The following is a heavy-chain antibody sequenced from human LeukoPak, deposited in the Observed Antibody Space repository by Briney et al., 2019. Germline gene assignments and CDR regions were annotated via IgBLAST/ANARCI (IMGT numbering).Heavy chain of an antibody. V-gene: IGHV1-69*01. Sequence: ASVKVSCKASGGTFCSYAISWVRQAPGQGLEWMGGIIPIFGTANYAQKFQGRVTITADESTSTAYMELSSLRSEDTAVYYCASTYYDYLGDFDYWGQGTLVTVSS. J-gene: IGHJ4*02. CDR3: ASTYYDYLGDFDY. D-gene: IGHD3-3*01. CDR1: GGTFCSYA. CDR2: IIPIFGTA.